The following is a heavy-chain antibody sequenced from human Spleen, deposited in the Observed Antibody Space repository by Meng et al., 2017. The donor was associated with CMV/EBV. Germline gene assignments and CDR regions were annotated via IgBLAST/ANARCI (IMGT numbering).Heavy chain of an antibody. J-gene: IGHJ5*02. Sequence: ASVKVSCKASGYTFTGYYMHWVRQAPGQGLEWMGWINPNSGGTNYAQKFQGRVTMTRDTSISTAYMELSRLRSDDTAVYYCARDGFSVVVPAAESGWFDPWGQGTLVTVPQ. CDR1: GYTFTGYY. D-gene: IGHD2-2*01. V-gene: IGHV1-2*02. CDR3: ARDGFSVVVPAAESGWFDP. CDR2: INPNSGGT.